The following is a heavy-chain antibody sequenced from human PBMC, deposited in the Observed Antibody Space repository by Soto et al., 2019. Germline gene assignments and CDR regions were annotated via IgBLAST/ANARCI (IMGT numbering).Heavy chain of an antibody. CDR3: AKDRTYYGSSGYDY. V-gene: IGHV1-2*02. D-gene: IGHD3-22*01. Sequence: ASVKVSCKASGFSFTGYYIHWLRQAPGQGLEWMGWINAHSGGTEYAQKFQGRVTLTRDTSIATAYLQMNSLRAEDTAVYYCAKDRTYYGSSGYDYWGQGTLVTVSS. CDR1: GFSFTGYY. J-gene: IGHJ4*02. CDR2: INAHSGGT.